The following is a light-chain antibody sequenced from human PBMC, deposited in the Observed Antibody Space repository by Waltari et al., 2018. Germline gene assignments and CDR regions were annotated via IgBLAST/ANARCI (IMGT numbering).Light chain of an antibody. V-gene: IGLV2-14*03. J-gene: IGLJ2*01. CDR2: DVS. Sequence: QSALTQPASVSGSPGQSLTISCTGTSSNVGGYNYVAWYQQHPGKAPKLMIYDVSNLPSGVSNRFSGSKSGNTASLTISGLQAEDEADYYCSSYTSSSVVFGGGTKLTVL. CDR1: SSNVGGYNY. CDR3: SSYTSSSVV.